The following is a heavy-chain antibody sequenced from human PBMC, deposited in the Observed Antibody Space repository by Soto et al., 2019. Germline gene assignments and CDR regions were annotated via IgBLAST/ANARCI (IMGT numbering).Heavy chain of an antibody. Sequence: QVQLQQWGAGLLKPSETLSLTCAVYGGSFSGYYWSWIRQPPGKGLEWIGEINHSGSTNYNPSLKSRVTISVDTSKNQFSLKLSSVTAADTAVYYCARGRYDSSGYRLYYYYGMDVW. CDR2: INHSGST. CDR3: ARGRYDSSGYRLYYYYGMDV. D-gene: IGHD3-22*01. V-gene: IGHV4-34*01. J-gene: IGHJ6*01. CDR1: GGSFSGYY.